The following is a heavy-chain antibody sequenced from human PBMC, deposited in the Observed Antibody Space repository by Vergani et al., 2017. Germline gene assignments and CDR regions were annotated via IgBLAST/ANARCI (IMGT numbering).Heavy chain of an antibody. D-gene: IGHD3-3*01. CDR2: IIPIFGTA. J-gene: IGHJ4*02. CDR3: ARASMVRNDFWSGYAHFDY. CDR1: GGTFSSYA. V-gene: IGHV1-69*01. Sequence: QVQLVQSGAEVKKPGSSVKVSCKASGGTFSSYAISWVRQAPGQGLEWMGGIIPIFGTANYAQKFQGRVTITADESTSTAYMELSSLRSEDTAVYYCARASMVRNDFWSGYAHFDYWGQGTLVTVSS.